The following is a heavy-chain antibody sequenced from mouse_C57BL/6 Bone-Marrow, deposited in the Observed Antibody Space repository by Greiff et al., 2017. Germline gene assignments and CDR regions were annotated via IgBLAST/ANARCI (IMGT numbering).Heavy chain of an antibody. V-gene: IGHV1-69*01. D-gene: IGHD1-1*01. CDR3: AREGNYYGSSHFDY. CDR1: GYTFTSYW. CDR2: IDPSDSYT. J-gene: IGHJ2*01. Sequence: QVQLQQPGAELVMPGASVKLSCKASGYTFTSYWMHWVKQRPGQGLEWIGEIDPSDSYTNYNQKFKGKSTLTGDKSSSTAYMQLSSLTSEDSAVYYCAREGNYYGSSHFDYWGQGTTLTVSS.